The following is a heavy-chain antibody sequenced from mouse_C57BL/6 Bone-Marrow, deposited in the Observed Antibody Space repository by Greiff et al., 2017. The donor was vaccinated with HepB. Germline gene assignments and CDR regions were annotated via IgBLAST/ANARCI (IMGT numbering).Heavy chain of an antibody. CDR2: IYPRSGNT. D-gene: IGHD2-1*01. J-gene: IGHJ4*01. V-gene: IGHV1-81*01. CDR3: ARWGGNYGYYAMDY. CDR1: GYTFTSYG. Sequence: VQLQQSGAELARPGASVKLSCKASGYTFTSYGISWVKQRTGQGLEWIGEIYPRSGNTYYNEKFKGKATLTADKSSSTAYMELRSLTSEDSVVYFCARWGGNYGYYAMDYWGQGTSVTVSS.